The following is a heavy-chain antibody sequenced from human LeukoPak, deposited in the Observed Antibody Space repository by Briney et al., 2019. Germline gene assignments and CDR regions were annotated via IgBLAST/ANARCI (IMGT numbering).Heavy chain of an antibody. J-gene: IGHJ4*02. D-gene: IGHD6-19*01. V-gene: IGHV3-48*03. CDR3: ARVAGHYFDY. Sequence: PTGGSLILSCAASGLTFSSYAMNWVRQAPGKGLEWVSYISSSGSTIYYADSVKGRFTISRDNAKNSLSLQMNSLRAEDTAVYYCARVAGHYFDYWGQGTLVTVSS. CDR1: GLTFSSYA. CDR2: ISSSGSTI.